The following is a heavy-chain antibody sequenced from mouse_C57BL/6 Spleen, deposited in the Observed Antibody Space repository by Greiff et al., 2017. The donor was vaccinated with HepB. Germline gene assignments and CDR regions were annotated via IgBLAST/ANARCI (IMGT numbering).Heavy chain of an antibody. CDR1: GFTFSNYW. J-gene: IGHJ3*01. V-gene: IGHV6-3*01. Sequence: DVQLQESGGGLVQPGGSMKLSCVASGFTFSNYWMNWVRQSPEKGLEWVAQIRLKSDNYATHYAESVKGRFTISRDDSKSSVYLQMNNLRAEDTGIYYCAGGVLEWFAYWGQGTLVTVSA. CDR2: IRLKSDNYAT. CDR3: AGGVLEWFAY. D-gene: IGHD1-1*01.